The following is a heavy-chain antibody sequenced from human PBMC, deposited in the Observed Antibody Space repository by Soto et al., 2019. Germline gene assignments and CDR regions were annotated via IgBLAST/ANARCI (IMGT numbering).Heavy chain of an antibody. V-gene: IGHV1-18*01. J-gene: IGHJ5*02. Sequence: GASVNVSCKASGYTFTSYGISWVRQAPGQGLEWMGWISAYNGNTNYAQKLQGRVTMTTDTSTSTAYMELRSLRSDGTAVYYCARVAAAGQRWFDPWGQGTLVTVSS. CDR2: ISAYNGNT. CDR3: ARVAAAGQRWFDP. D-gene: IGHD6-13*01. CDR1: GYTFTSYG.